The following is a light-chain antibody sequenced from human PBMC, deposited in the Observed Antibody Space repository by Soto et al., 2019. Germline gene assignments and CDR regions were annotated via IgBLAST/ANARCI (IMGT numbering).Light chain of an antibody. Sequence: QSVLTQPPSASGTPGQRVTSSCSGSSSNIGSNYVYWYQQLPGTAPKLLIYRYNQRPSGVPDRFSGSKSGTSASLAISGLRSEDEADYYCAAWDDSLSGQVFGGGTKLTV. CDR1: SSNIGSNY. CDR3: AAWDDSLSGQV. V-gene: IGLV1-47*01. CDR2: RYN. J-gene: IGLJ3*02.